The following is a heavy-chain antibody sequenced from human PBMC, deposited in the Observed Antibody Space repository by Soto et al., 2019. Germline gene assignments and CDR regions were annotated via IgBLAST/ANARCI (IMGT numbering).Heavy chain of an antibody. V-gene: IGHV1-8*01. CDR2: MNPNSGNT. Sequence: ASVKVSCKASGYTFTSYDINWVRQAPGQGLEWMGWMNPNSGNTGYAQKFQGRVSMTRNTSINTAYMELTSLRSEDTAVYYCARHRLAAAGPFDPEYYYYMDVWGKGTTVTVSS. CDR1: GYTFTSYD. CDR3: ARHRLAAAGPFDPEYYYYMDV. D-gene: IGHD6-13*01. J-gene: IGHJ6*03.